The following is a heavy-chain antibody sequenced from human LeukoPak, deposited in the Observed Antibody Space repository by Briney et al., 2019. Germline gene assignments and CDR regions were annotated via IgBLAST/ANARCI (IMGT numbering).Heavy chain of an antibody. Sequence: SETLSLTCTVSGNSFSSGGYSWIRQLPGMGLEWIGYVFSSGKTYYKTSLKSRVTISLDMSKNQFSLRLSSVTAADTAVYYCARARTQYSDGSGLNWFDPWGQGTLVTVSS. D-gene: IGHD3-22*01. CDR1: GNSFSSGGY. CDR2: VFSSGKT. V-gene: IGHV4-31*03. J-gene: IGHJ5*02. CDR3: ARARTQYSDGSGLNWFDP.